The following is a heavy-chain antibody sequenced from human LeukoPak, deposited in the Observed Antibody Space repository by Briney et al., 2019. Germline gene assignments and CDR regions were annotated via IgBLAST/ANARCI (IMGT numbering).Heavy chain of an antibody. CDR1: GSTFNNYA. D-gene: IGHD6-19*01. CDR3: AKGPQWATGVAFDI. CDR2: VSGSGDRI. V-gene: IGHV3-23*01. J-gene: IGHJ3*02. Sequence: GGSLRLSCAAPGSTFNNYAMNWVRQAQGKGLEWVSFVSGSGDRIYYAGSVKGRFTISRDNSKDTLHLQMNSLRAEDTALYYCAKGPQWATGVAFDIWGQGTMVTVSS.